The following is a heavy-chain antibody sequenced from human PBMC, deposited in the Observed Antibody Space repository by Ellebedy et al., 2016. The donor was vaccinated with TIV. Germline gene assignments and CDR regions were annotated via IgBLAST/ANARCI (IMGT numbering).Heavy chain of an antibody. J-gene: IGHJ4*02. V-gene: IGHV3-11*05. D-gene: IGHD6-19*01. Sequence: GGSLRLXCAASGFDFSDYYMNWIRQAPGKGLEWVAHISRGSTSTRYSDSVKGRFTISRDNAKNSLYLQMDSLRVEDTAVYYCARVAVTGLAVDYWGQGNLVTVSS. CDR2: ISRGSTST. CDR1: GFDFSDYY. CDR3: ARVAVTGLAVDY.